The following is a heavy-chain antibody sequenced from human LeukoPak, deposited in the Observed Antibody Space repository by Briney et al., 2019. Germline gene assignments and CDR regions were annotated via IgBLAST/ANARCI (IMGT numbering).Heavy chain of an antibody. Sequence: ATVKVSCKASGYTFTSYGISWVRQAPGQGLEWMGWISAYNGNTNYAQKLQGRVTMTTDTSTSTAYMELRSLRSDDTAVYYCARVGEYQLLYAAYYYYYMDVWGKGTTVTVSS. CDR1: GYTFTSYG. J-gene: IGHJ6*03. D-gene: IGHD2-2*02. CDR3: ARVGEYQLLYAAYYYYYMDV. V-gene: IGHV1-18*01. CDR2: ISAYNGNT.